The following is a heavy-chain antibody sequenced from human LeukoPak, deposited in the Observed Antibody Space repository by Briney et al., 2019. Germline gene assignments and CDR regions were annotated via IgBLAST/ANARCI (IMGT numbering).Heavy chain of an antibody. V-gene: IGHV3-9*03. CDR1: GFTFDDYA. Sequence: PGGSLRLSCAASGFTFDDYAMHWVRQAPGKGLEWVSGISWNSGSIGYADSVKGRFTISRDNAKNSLYLQMNSLRAEDMALYYCAKGGPGGSGFWGQGTLVTVSS. J-gene: IGHJ4*02. CDR3: AKGGPGGSGF. CDR2: ISWNSGSI. D-gene: IGHD3-10*01.